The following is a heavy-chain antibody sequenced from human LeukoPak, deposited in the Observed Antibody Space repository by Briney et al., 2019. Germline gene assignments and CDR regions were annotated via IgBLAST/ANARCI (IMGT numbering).Heavy chain of an antibody. V-gene: IGHV3-74*01. J-gene: IGHJ1*01. Sequence: GGSLRLSCAASGFTFSSYWMHWVRQAPGKGLVWVSRINSDGSSTSYADSVKGRFTISRDNAKNTLYLQMNSLRAEDTAVYYCVNGPLLRFLEWLPRAEYFQHWGQGTLVTVSS. D-gene: IGHD3-3*01. CDR1: GFTFSSYW. CDR2: INSDGSST. CDR3: VNGPLLRFLEWLPRAEYFQH.